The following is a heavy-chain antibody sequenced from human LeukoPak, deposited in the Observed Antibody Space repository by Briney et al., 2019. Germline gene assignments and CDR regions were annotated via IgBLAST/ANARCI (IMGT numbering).Heavy chain of an antibody. V-gene: IGHV4-39*01. J-gene: IGHJ5*02. Sequence: NSSETLSLTCTVAGGSISSSSYYWGWICQPPGKGLECIGSIYYSGSTYYNPSLKSRVTISVDTSKNQCSLKLSSVTAADTAVYYCARLAVAHNWFDPWGQGTLVTVSS. CDR2: IYYSGST. CDR3: ARLAVAHNWFDP. CDR1: GGSISSSSYY. D-gene: IGHD6-19*01.